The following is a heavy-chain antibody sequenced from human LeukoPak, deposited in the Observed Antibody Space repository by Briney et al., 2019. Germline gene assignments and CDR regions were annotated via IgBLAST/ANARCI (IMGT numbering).Heavy chain of an antibody. D-gene: IGHD4-17*01. Sequence: GASEKVSCKASGGTFSSYAISWVRQAPGQGLEWMGGIIPIFGTANYAQKFQGRVTITTDGSTSTAYMELSSLRSEDTAVYYCARGGYGDYVFDYWGQGTLVTVSS. V-gene: IGHV1-69*05. J-gene: IGHJ4*02. CDR3: ARGGYGDYVFDY. CDR1: GGTFSSYA. CDR2: IIPIFGTA.